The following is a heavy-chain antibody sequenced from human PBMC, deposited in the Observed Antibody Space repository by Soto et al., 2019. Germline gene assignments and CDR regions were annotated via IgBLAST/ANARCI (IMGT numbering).Heavy chain of an antibody. D-gene: IGHD6-19*01. CDR1: GFTFSSYA. Sequence: GGSLRLSCAASGFTFSSYAMSWVRQVPGKGLEWVSGISGSGAGTYYADSVKGRFTISRDNSKNTLYLQVNSLRAEDTAVYYCAKGSLTVAGTGYFDYWGQGTLVTVSS. J-gene: IGHJ4*02. CDR2: ISGSGAGT. V-gene: IGHV3-23*01. CDR3: AKGSLTVAGTGYFDY.